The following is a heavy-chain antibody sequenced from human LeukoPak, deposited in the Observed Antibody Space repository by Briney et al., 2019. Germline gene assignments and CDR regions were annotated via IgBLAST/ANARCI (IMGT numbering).Heavy chain of an antibody. CDR1: GGTFSSYA. D-gene: IGHD5-12*01. V-gene: IGHV1-69*04. J-gene: IGHJ4*02. CDR2: IIPILGIA. Sequence: GASVKVSCKASGGTFSSYAISWVRQAPGQGLEWMGRIIPILGIANYAQKFQGRVTITADKSTSTAYMELSSLRSEDTAAYYCASLRRDGYTFDYWGQGTLVTVSS. CDR3: ASLRRDGYTFDY.